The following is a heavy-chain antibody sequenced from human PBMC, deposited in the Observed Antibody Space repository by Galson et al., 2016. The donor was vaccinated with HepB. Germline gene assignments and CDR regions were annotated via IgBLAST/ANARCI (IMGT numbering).Heavy chain of an antibody. CDR2: VFPVSETS. J-gene: IGHJ5*02. CDR3: ARGLSLGLGSS. V-gene: IGHV1-69*13. CDR1: GGPFSDYP. Sequence: SVKVSCKVSGGPFSDYPISWVRQAPGEGLEWMGGVFPVSETSTYAQDFQDRVTITADESTNTAYLQLSSLRSEDTAIYYCARGLSLGLGSSWGQGTLVIVSS. D-gene: IGHD2-2*01.